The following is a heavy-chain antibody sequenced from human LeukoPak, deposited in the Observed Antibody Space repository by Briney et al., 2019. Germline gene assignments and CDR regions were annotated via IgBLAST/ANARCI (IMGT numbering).Heavy chain of an antibody. J-gene: IGHJ4*02. CDR3: ARDWRGSYFPDF. CDR1: VYTLTDYY. Sequence: ASVKVSCKASVYTLTDYYMHWVRQAPGQGLEWMGWINPNSGDTNCAQNFQGRVTMTRDTSISTAYMELSRLTSDDTAIYYCARDWRGSYFPDFWGQGTLVTVSS. D-gene: IGHD1-26*01. V-gene: IGHV1-2*02. CDR2: INPNSGDT.